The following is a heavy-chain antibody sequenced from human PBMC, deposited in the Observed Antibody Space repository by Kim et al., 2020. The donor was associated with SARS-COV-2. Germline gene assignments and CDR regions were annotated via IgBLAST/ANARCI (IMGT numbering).Heavy chain of an antibody. CDR3: ARHSSAEMAYNPGAFDI. V-gene: IGHV5-51*01. CDR1: GYSFTSYW. Sequence: GESLKISCKGSGYSFTSYWIGWVRQMPGKGLEWMGIIYPGDSDTRYSPSFHGQVTISADKSISTAYLQWSSLKASDTAMYYCARHSSAEMAYNPGAFDIWGQGKMVTVSS. D-gene: IGHD1-1*01. CDR2: IYPGDSDT. J-gene: IGHJ3*02.